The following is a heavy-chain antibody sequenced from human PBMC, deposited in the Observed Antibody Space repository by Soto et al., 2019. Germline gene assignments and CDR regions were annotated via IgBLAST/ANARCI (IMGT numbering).Heavy chain of an antibody. Sequence: ASVKVSCKASGYTFTSYAMHWVRQAPGQRLEWMGWINAGNGNTKYSQKFQGRVTITRDTSASTAYMELSSLRSEDTAVYYCARDLFIAAAAVNWFDPWGQGTLVTVSS. J-gene: IGHJ5*02. D-gene: IGHD6-13*01. V-gene: IGHV1-3*01. CDR1: GYTFTSYA. CDR3: ARDLFIAAAAVNWFDP. CDR2: INAGNGNT.